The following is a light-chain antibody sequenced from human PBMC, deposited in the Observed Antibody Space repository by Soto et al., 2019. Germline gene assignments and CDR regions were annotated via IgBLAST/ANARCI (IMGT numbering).Light chain of an antibody. J-gene: IGKJ2*01. CDR1: QSVSNSY. V-gene: IGKV3-20*01. CDR3: QQYGTCPVT. Sequence: EIVLTQSPGTLSLSPGEGATLSCRASQSVSNSYLAWYQQKPGQAPRLLIHGASSRATGIPGRFSGSGSGTDFTLTISRLEPEDFAVYYCQQYGTCPVTFGQGTKLEIK. CDR2: GAS.